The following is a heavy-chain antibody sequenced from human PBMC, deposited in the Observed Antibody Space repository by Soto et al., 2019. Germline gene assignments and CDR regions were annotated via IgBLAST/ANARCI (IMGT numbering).Heavy chain of an antibody. V-gene: IGHV3-74*01. Sequence: GSLRLSCAASGFTFSSYWMHWVRQAPGKGLVWVSRINSDGSSTSYADSVKGRFTISRDNAKNTLYLQMNSLRAEDTAVYYCASDPDYGDYVVRAFDIWGQGTMVTVSS. D-gene: IGHD4-17*01. CDR3: ASDPDYGDYVVRAFDI. CDR1: GFTFSSYW. J-gene: IGHJ3*02. CDR2: INSDGSST.